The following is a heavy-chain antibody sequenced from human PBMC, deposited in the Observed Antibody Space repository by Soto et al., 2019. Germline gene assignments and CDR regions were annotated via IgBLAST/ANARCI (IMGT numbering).Heavy chain of an antibody. CDR2: IYTSGST. Sequence: RASETLSLTCAVSGDSIIGIYHWAWIRQSPGKGLEWIGRIYTSGSTNYNPSLKSRVTMSVDTSKNQLSLKLSSVTAADTAVYYCARGSDGYNYYYYGMDVWGQGTTVTVSS. CDR3: ARGSDGYNYYYYGMDV. CDR1: GDSIIGIYH. D-gene: IGHD5-12*01. V-gene: IGHV4-4*07. J-gene: IGHJ6*02.